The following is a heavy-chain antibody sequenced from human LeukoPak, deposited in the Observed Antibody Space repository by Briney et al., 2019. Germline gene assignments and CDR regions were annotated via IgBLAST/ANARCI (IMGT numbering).Heavy chain of an antibody. CDR1: GFTFSSYA. V-gene: IGHV3-23*01. CDR3: AKDLGYSSSWYVFDY. J-gene: IGHJ4*02. CDR2: ISGSGGST. Sequence: PGGSLRLSCAASGFTFSSYAMSWVRQAPGKGLEWVSVISGSGGSTYYADSVKGRFTISRDNSKNTLYLQMNSLRAEDTAVYYCAKDLGYSSSWYVFDYWGQGTLVTVSS. D-gene: IGHD6-13*01.